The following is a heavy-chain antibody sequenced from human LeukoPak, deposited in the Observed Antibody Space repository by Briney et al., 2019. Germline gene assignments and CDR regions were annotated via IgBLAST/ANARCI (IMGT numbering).Heavy chain of an antibody. J-gene: IGHJ6*03. CDR2: ISYDGSNK. V-gene: IGHV3-30-3*01. CDR1: GFTFSNYT. Sequence: GGSLRLSCAASGFTFSNYTMHWVRQAPGKGLEWVAVISYDGSNKYYADPVKGRFTISRDNSKNTLYLQMNSLRAEDTAVYYCARGGYYDFWSGYYRTADYYYYMDVWGKGTTVTVSS. D-gene: IGHD3-3*01. CDR3: ARGGYYDFWSGYYRTADYYYYMDV.